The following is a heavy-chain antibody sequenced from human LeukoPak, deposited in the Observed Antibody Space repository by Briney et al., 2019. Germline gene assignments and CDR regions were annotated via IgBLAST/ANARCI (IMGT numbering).Heavy chain of an antibody. J-gene: IGHJ4*02. V-gene: IGHV3-7*01. CDR1: GFTFSSYW. D-gene: IGHD3-9*01. Sequence: LAGGSLRLSCAASGFTFSSYWMSWVRQAPGKGLEWVANIKQDGSEKYYVDSVKGRFTISRDNAKNSLYLQMNSLRAEDTAVYYCARESYDILTGLVSPMADYWGQGTLVTVSS. CDR3: ARESYDILTGLVSPMADY. CDR2: IKQDGSEK.